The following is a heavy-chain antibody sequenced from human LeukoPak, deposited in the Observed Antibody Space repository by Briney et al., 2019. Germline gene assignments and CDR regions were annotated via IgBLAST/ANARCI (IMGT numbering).Heavy chain of an antibody. CDR3: ARSSYYDSSGYLYYYGMDV. CDR2: INPNSGGT. Sequence: ASVKVSCKAAGYTFTDYYIHWLRQAPGQGLEWMGWINPNSGGTNYAQKFQGRVTMTRDTSISTAYMELSRLRSDDTAVYYCARSSYYDSSGYLYYYGMDVWGQGTTVTVSS. CDR1: GYTFTDYY. J-gene: IGHJ6*02. V-gene: IGHV1-2*02. D-gene: IGHD3-22*01.